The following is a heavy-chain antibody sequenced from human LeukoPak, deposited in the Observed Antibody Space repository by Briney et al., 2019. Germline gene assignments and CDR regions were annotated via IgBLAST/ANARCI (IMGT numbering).Heavy chain of an antibody. V-gene: IGHV3-23*01. J-gene: IGHJ6*02. D-gene: IGHD3-3*01. Sequence: GGSLRLSCAASAFTFSNYAMTWVRQAPGKGLEWVSTTSGSGGTTYYADSVKGRFTISRDNSKNTLYLQMNSLRAEDTAVYYCGKGIGDFWSGYYRYYYGMDVWGQGTTVTVFS. CDR1: AFTFSNYA. CDR3: GKGIGDFWSGYYRYYYGMDV. CDR2: TSGSGGTT.